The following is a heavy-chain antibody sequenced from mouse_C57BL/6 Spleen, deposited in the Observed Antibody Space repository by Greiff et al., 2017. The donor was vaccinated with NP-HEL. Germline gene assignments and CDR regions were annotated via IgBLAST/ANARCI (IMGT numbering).Heavy chain of an antibody. CDR1: GYTFTSYG. D-gene: IGHD2-2*01. CDR2: LYPRSGST. V-gene: IGHV1-81*01. Sequence: QVQLQQSGAELARPGASVKLSCKASGYTFTSYGISWVKQRPGQGLEWIGELYPRSGSTYYNEKLKGKATLTADKSSRTAYMELRSLTSEYSAVYFCARWLRRRDFDYWGQGTTLTVSS. J-gene: IGHJ2*01. CDR3: ARWLRRRDFDY.